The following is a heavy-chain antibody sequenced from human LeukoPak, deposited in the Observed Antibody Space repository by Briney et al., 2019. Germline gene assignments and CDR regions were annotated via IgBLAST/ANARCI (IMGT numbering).Heavy chain of an antibody. D-gene: IGHD2-21*01. V-gene: IGHV3-13*01. CDR3: ARATVIGNAPVPGYMDV. J-gene: IGHJ6*03. CDR1: GFTFSTYD. Sequence: QPGGSLRLSCAASGFTFSTYDMHWVRQVSGKGLEWVSSIGTIGDTFYPGYVKGRFTISRENAKNSLYLQMNGLIAGDTAVYYCARATVIGNAPVPGYMDVWGKGTTVTVSS. CDR2: IGTIGDT.